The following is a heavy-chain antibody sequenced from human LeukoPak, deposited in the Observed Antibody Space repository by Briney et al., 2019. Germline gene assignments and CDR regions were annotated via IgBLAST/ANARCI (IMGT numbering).Heavy chain of an antibody. CDR1: TFTFIDHY. V-gene: IGHV3-72*01. J-gene: IGHJ4*02. D-gene: IGHD5/OR15-5a*01. CDR2: IRNKANSYTT. Sequence: GGSLRLSCTASTFTFIDHYMDWVRQAPGKGLEWIGRIRNKANSYTTEYAASVKDRFTVSRDDSKNSLFLQMNSLESEDTAVYYCARRNSVTQGLDNWGQGTLVTVSS. CDR3: ARRNSVTQGLDN.